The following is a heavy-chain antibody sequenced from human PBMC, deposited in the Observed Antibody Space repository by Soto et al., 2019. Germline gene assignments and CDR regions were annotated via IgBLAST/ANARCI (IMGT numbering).Heavy chain of an antibody. J-gene: IGHJ4*02. CDR3: ARGNYDRGLLDY. CDR1: GGSISSGGYY. V-gene: IGHV4-31*03. Sequence: QVQLQESGPGLVKPSRTLSLTCTVSGGSISSGGYYWSWIRQHPGKGLEWIGYIYYSGSTYYNPSLKSRVTISVDTSKNQFSLKLSSVTAADTAVYYCARGNYDRGLLDYWGQGTLVTVSS. CDR2: IYYSGST. D-gene: IGHD3-16*01.